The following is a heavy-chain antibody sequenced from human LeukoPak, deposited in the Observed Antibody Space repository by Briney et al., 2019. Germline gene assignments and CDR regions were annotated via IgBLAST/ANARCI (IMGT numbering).Heavy chain of an antibody. V-gene: IGHV3-72*01. J-gene: IGHJ3*02. Sequence: QAGGSLTLSCTASGFTLSDHIFDWGWQAPGKGLGLDGRSRRKSQRYTTEYAASVKDRFTISRDDSKNSLHLQMNSLKTEDTAVYFCTRDGGKSGNTGFDIRGEGTMVTVSS. CDR2: SRRKSQRYTT. CDR3: TRDGGKSGNTGFDI. D-gene: IGHD3-16*01. CDR1: GFTLSDHI.